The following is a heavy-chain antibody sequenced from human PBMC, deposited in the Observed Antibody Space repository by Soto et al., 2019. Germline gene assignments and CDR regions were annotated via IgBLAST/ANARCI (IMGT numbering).Heavy chain of an antibody. D-gene: IGHD6-6*01. CDR1: GGSFSGYY. V-gene: IGHV4-34*01. CDR2: INHSGST. J-gene: IGHJ6*03. Sequence: TSETLSLTCAVYGGSFSGYYWSWIRQPPGKGLEWIGEINHSGSTNYNPSLKSRVTISVDTSKNQFSLKLSSVTAADTAVYYCARSYSSSSLFLRYYYYYMDVWGKGTTVTVSS. CDR3: ARSYSSSSLFLRYYYYYMDV.